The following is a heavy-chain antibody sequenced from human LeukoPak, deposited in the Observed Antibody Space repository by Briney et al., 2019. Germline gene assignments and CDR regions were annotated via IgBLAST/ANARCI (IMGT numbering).Heavy chain of an antibody. CDR3: ASLYDSSEIWFDP. CDR1: GFTFCSYA. V-gene: IGHV3-30-3*01. Sequence: GRSLRLSCAASGFTFCSYAMHWVRQAPGKGLEWVAVISYDGSNKYYADSVKGRFTISRDNSKNTLYLQMNSLRAEDTAVYYCASLYDSSEIWFDPWGQGTLVTVSS. CDR2: ISYDGSNK. D-gene: IGHD3-22*01. J-gene: IGHJ5*02.